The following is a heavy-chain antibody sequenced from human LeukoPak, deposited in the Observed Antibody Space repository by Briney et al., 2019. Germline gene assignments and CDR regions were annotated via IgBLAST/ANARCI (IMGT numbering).Heavy chain of an antibody. V-gene: IGHV4-59*08. Sequence: KSSETLSLTCTVSGGSISNYYWSWVRQPPGKGLEYIGYIYYSGSTYYNPSLKSRVTISVDTSKSQFSLKLSSVTAADTAVYYCARHVGYCSGDNCYSIDYWGQGTLVTVSS. D-gene: IGHD2-15*01. CDR2: IYYSGST. CDR1: GGSISNYY. CDR3: ARHVGYCSGDNCYSIDY. J-gene: IGHJ4*02.